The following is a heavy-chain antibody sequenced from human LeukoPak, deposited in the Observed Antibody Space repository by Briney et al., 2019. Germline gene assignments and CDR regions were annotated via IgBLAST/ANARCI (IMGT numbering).Heavy chain of an antibody. CDR2: IYYSGST. J-gene: IGHJ4*02. D-gene: IGHD6-19*01. CDR1: GGSIISYY. V-gene: IGHV4-59*12. Sequence: PSETLSLTCTVSGGSIISYYWSWIRQPPGKVLEWIGYIYYSGSTNYNPSLKSRVTISVDTSKNQFSLKLSSVTAADTAVYYCARDEAVAGTGVDYWGQGTLVTVSS. CDR3: ARDEAVAGTGVDY.